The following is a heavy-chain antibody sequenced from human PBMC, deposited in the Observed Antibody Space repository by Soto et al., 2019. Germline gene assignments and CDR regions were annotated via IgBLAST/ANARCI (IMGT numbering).Heavy chain of an antibody. CDR3: AIMGTPLTGLYYIDY. CDR2: IYHSGST. V-gene: IGHV4-30-2*01. J-gene: IGHJ4*02. CDR1: GGSISSGGYS. D-gene: IGHD1-7*01. Sequence: SETLSLSCAVSGGSISSGGYSGSWIRQPPGKGLEWIGYIYHSGSTYYNPSLKSRVTISVDRSKNQFSLKLSSVTAADTAVYYCAIMGTPLTGLYYIDYWGQAPLVSVSS.